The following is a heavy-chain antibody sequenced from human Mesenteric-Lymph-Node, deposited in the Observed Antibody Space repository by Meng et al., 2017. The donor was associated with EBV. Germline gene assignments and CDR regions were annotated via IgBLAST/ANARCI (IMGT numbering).Heavy chain of an antibody. D-gene: IGHD2-15*01. CDR1: GDSISSTNW. J-gene: IGHJ5*02. CDR3: ATTPYSILGWFDT. V-gene: IGHV4-4*02. Sequence: QVHLQESGPGLVKPSGTLSLTCTVSGDSISSTNWWSWVRQPPGKGLEWIGEIYHSGSTNYNPSLKGRVTISVDKSKNQFSLRLNSVTAADTAVYYCATTPYSILGWFDTWGRGTLVTVAS. CDR2: IYHSGST.